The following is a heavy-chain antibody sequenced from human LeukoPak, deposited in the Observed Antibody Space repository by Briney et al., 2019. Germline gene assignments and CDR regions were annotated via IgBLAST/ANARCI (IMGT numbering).Heavy chain of an antibody. V-gene: IGHV1-69*13. D-gene: IGHD3-22*01. CDR2: ILTIFGTA. Sequence: SVKVSCKSSGGTFSNSAISWVRQAPGQGLEWMGGILTIFGTANYAQKFQGRVTINADESTSTAYMELSSLRSEDTAVYYCARDNGYYDSSGYFAYYFDYWGQGTLVTVSS. CDR1: GGTFSNSA. CDR3: ARDNGYYDSSGYFAYYFDY. J-gene: IGHJ4*02.